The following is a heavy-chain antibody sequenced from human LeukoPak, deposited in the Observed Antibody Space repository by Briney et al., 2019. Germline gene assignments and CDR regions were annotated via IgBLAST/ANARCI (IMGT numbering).Heavy chain of an antibody. J-gene: IGHJ4*02. CDR2: ISWNSDFI. Sequence: PRGSLRLSCVASGFNFNDKAMHWVRQAPGKGLEWVSSISWNSDFIDYADSVKGRFTVSRDNAKTSLYLQMNSVRDEDTAFYYCAKTPYSSGRSPFDYWGQGTLVTVSS. CDR1: GFNFNDKA. D-gene: IGHD6-19*01. CDR3: AKTPYSSGRSPFDY. V-gene: IGHV3-9*01.